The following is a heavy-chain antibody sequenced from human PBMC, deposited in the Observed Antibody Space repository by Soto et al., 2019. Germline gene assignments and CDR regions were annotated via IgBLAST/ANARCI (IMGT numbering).Heavy chain of an antibody. CDR2: IYADGTT. CDR1: GFTVSSNY. Sequence: EVQLVDSGGGLVRTGGSLRLSCAASGFTVSSNYISWARQAPGKGLEWVSVIYADGTTYYADSVKDRFTISRDNSKNTVSLQMSSLRAEDTAVYYCAVDIEVTGMGHYYFDYWGQGALVTVSS. V-gene: IGHV3-66*01. D-gene: IGHD2-15*01. CDR3: AVDIEVTGMGHYYFDY. J-gene: IGHJ4*02.